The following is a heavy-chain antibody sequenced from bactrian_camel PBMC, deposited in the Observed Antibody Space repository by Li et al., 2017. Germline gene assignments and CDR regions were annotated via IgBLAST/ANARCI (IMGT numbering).Heavy chain of an antibody. CDR2: ISSSGGST. CDR3: ATDTTPGTMWLVLYWTFGY. J-gene: IGHJ6*01. Sequence: VQLVESGGDSVQAGGSLVLSCAASGFTFSTYAMSWVRQAPGKGLEWVSLISSSGGSTFYADSVKGRFTISRDNAKNTVYLQMNSLKSEDTGVYYCATDTTPGTMWLVLYWTFGYWGQGTQVTVS. D-gene: IGHD6*01. V-gene: IGHV3S40*01. CDR1: GFTFSTYA.